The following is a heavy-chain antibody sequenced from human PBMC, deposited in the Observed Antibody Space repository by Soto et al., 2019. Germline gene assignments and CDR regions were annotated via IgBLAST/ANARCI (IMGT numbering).Heavy chain of an antibody. D-gene: IGHD3-3*01. V-gene: IGHV4-59*06. CDR3: ASWYYDFWSGYSPFDY. Sequence: SETLSLTCGIKGASVSGFYWSWIRQHPGKGLEWIGYIYYSGSTYYNPSLKSRVTISVDTSKNQFSLKLSSVTAADTAVYYCASWYYDFWSGYSPFDYWGQGTLVTVSS. J-gene: IGHJ4*02. CDR1: GASVSGFY. CDR2: IYYSGST.